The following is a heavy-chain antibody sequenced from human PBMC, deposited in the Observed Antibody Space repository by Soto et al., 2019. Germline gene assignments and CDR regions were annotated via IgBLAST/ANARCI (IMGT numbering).Heavy chain of an antibody. CDR3: AKDLCSGTSCYRSYGMDV. J-gene: IGHJ6*02. CDR1: GFTFSSYG. CDR2: ISYDGSNK. V-gene: IGHV3-30*18. D-gene: IGHD2-2*01. Sequence: LRLSCAASGFTFSSYGMHWVRQAPGKGLEWVAVISYDGSNKYYADSVKGRFTISRDNSKNTLYLQMNSLRAEDTAVYYCAKDLCSGTSCYRSYGMDVWGQGTTVTVSS.